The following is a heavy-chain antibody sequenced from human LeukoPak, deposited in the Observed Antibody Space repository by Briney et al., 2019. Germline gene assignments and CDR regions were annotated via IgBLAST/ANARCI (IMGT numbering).Heavy chain of an antibody. J-gene: IGHJ5*02. CDR1: GCTFTSYG. Sequence: SVKVSCKASGCTFTSYGISWVRQAPGQGLEWMGGIIPIFGTANYAQKFQGRVTITADESTSTAYMELSSLRSEDTAVYYCARGPPYCSSTSCYLNWFDPWGQGTLVTVSS. CDR2: IIPIFGTA. CDR3: ARGPPYCSSTSCYLNWFDP. D-gene: IGHD2-2*01. V-gene: IGHV1-69*13.